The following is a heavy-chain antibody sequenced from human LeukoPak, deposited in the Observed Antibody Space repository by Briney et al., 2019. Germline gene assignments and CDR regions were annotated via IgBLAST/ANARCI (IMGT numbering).Heavy chain of an antibody. J-gene: IGHJ5*02. V-gene: IGHV3-7*01. CDR2: IREDGGHT. CDR3: ARDLSDFGVKNENWFDP. Sequence: GGSLRLSCVTSGFTFTNHWMGWVRQAPGKGLEWVANIREDGGHTNYVDSVKGRFTISRDNAKNSLYLQMNSLRAEDTAVYYCARDLSDFGVKNENWFDPWGQGTLVTVSS. CDR1: GFTFTNHW. D-gene: IGHD3-3*01.